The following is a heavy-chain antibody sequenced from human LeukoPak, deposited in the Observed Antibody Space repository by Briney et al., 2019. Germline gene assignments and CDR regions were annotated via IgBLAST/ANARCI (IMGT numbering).Heavy chain of an antibody. Sequence: SETLSLTCTVSGGXVSSYYCSWIRRPPGRGLEWIAYLSHSGSSDSNPSLTSRVTTLVDTSKNQFSLKLTSVTAADTAVYYCARARYANAWYAFDIWGHGTMVTVSS. J-gene: IGHJ3*02. D-gene: IGHD2-2*01. CDR1: GGXVSSYY. CDR2: LSHSGSS. CDR3: ARARYANAWYAFDI. V-gene: IGHV4-59*02.